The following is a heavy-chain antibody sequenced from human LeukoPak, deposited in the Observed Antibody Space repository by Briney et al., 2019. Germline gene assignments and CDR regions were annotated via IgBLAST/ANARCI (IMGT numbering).Heavy chain of an antibody. CDR3: ATYTHWVAGDV. D-gene: IGHD3-16*01. CDR1: GFTFSDSW. CDR2: MNQDGSAK. J-gene: IGHJ6*02. Sequence: GGSLRLSCAASGFTFSDSWMSWVRQAPGKGLEWVANMNQDGSAKGYVDSVKGRFTISRDNARNSLYLQMSSLRPEDTAVYYCATYTHWVAGDVWGQGTTVIVSS. V-gene: IGHV3-7*01.